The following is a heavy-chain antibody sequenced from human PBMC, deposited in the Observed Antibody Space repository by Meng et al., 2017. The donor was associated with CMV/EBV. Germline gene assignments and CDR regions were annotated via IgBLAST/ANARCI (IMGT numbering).Heavy chain of an antibody. Sequence: QVQLVQCGSEGKIPGSSVKVSCKASGGTFSSYAISWVRQAPGQGLEWMGGIIPIFGTANYAQKFQGRVTITADESTSTAYMELSSLRSEDTAVYYCARDYSGIAARPGFDPWGQGTLVTVSS. J-gene: IGHJ5*02. CDR2: IIPIFGTA. D-gene: IGHD6-6*01. CDR1: GGTFSSYA. CDR3: ARDYSGIAARPGFDP. V-gene: IGHV1-69*12.